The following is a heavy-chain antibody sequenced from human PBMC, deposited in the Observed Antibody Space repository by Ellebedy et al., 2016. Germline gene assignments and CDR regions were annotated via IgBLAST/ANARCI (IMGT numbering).Heavy chain of an antibody. J-gene: IGHJ3*02. Sequence: GESLKISCAASGFTFSSYAMHWVRQAPGKGLEWVAVISYDGSNKYYADSVKGRFTISRDNSKNTLYLQMNSLRAEDTAVYYCAKPLKRITIFREGLDAFDIWGQGTMVTVSS. V-gene: IGHV3-30-3*02. CDR1: GFTFSSYA. CDR3: AKPLKRITIFREGLDAFDI. CDR2: ISYDGSNK. D-gene: IGHD3-9*01.